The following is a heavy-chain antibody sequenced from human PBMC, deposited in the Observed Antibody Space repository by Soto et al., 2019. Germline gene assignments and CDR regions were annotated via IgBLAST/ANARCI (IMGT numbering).Heavy chain of an antibody. J-gene: IGHJ6*02. D-gene: IGHD3-10*01. CDR1: GFSFSNFA. CDR2: IGTAGDT. V-gene: IGHV3-13*01. Sequence: GGSLRLSCAASGFSFSNFAMHWVRQATGKGLEWVSAIGTAGDTYYPGSVKGRFTISRENAKNSLYLQMNSLRAEDTAVYYCLKGFGDRSDYYYGMDVWGQGTTVTVSS. CDR3: LKGFGDRSDYYYGMDV.